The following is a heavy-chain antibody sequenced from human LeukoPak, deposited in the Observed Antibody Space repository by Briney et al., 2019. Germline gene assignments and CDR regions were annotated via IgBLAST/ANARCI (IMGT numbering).Heavy chain of an antibody. V-gene: IGHV4-59*08. J-gene: IGHJ4*02. CDR1: GGSISSYY. D-gene: IGHD5-12*01. CDR2: ISYSGST. Sequence: PSETLSLTCTVSGGSISSYYWSWIRQPPGKGLEWIGYISYSGSTNNNPSLKSRVTISIDTSKNEFSLKLSAVTAADTAVYYCARHGGGYDFDYWGLRTVVTVSS. CDR3: ARHGGGYDFDY.